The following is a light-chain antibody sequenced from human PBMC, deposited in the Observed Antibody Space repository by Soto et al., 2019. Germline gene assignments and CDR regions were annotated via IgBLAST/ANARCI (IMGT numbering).Light chain of an antibody. CDR2: DAS. J-gene: IGKJ2*01. CDR1: QAISNY. Sequence: DIQMTQSPSSLSASVGDRVTITCQASQAISNYLNWYQQKPGKAPKLLIYDASNLEIGVPSRFSGSGSGTDFTFTVSSLQPEDIATYYCQQYDNLPYTFGQGTKLEIK. V-gene: IGKV1-33*01. CDR3: QQYDNLPYT.